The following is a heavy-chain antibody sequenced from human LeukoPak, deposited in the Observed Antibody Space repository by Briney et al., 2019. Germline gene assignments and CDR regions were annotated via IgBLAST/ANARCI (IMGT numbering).Heavy chain of an antibody. CDR1: GFTFSSYS. CDR3: AGDGGSSGNGAYYMGV. CDR2: ISSSSNYI. Sequence: GGSLRLSCAASGFTFSSYSMNWVRQAPGKGLEWVSSISSSSNYIYYADSVKGRFTISRDNAKNSLNLQMNSLRAEDTAVYYCAGDGGSSGNGAYYMGVWGKGTTVTVSS. V-gene: IGHV3-21*01. D-gene: IGHD2-15*01. J-gene: IGHJ6*03.